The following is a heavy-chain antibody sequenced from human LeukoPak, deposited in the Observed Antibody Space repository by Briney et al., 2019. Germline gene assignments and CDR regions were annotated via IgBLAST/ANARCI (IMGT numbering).Heavy chain of an antibody. J-gene: IGHJ4*02. D-gene: IGHD2-21*01. V-gene: IGHV3-66*02. CDR3: ARDWPLDY. CDR1: GFTVSSKY. CDR2: IYSGGTT. Sequence: PGGSLRLSCAASGFTVSSKYMNWVRQAPGKGLEWVSVIYSGGTTYYADSVKGRFTMSSDSSKYTLYLQMNSLRAEDTAVYYCARDWPLDYWGQGTLVTVSS.